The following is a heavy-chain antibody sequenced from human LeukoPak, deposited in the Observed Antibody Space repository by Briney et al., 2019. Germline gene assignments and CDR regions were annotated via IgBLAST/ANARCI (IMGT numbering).Heavy chain of an antibody. V-gene: IGHV1-69*05. CDR1: GGTFSSYA. J-gene: IGHJ4*02. CDR3: ARGATWELYY. D-gene: IGHD1-26*01. Sequence: ASVKVSCKASGGTFSSYAISWVRQAPGQGLEWMGGIIPIFGTANYAQKFQGRVTITTDESTSTTYMELSSLRSEDTAVYYCARGATWELYYWGQGTLVTVSS. CDR2: IIPIFGTA.